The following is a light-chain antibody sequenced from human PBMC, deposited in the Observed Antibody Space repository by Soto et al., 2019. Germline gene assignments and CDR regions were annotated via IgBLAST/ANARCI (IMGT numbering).Light chain of an antibody. V-gene: IGKV3-20*01. CDR3: PQFASTPRT. CDR2: GAS. Sequence: EIVLTQSPGTLSLSPGESATLSCRASQSVDRNYLAWYQQRPGQAPRLLIYGASSRATGIPPRFSGSGSGTEFVLTISGLEAEDFSVYYCPQFASTPRTCGQGTKVETK. J-gene: IGKJ1*01. CDR1: QSVDRNY.